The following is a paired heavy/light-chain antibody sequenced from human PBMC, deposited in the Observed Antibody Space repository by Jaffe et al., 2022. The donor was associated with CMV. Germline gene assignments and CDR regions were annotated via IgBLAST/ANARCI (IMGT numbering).Heavy chain of an antibody. V-gene: IGHV3-15*01. CDR3: ATEGGSSGWGDALVI. D-gene: IGHD6-19*01. J-gene: IGHJ3*02. CDR2: IRSKTDGGTT. CDR1: GFTFSNTW. Sequence: EVQLVESGGGLVKPGGSLRLSCAASGFTFSNTWMSWVRQAPGKGLEWVGRIRSKTDGGTTDYAAPVKDRFSISRDDSKDTLYLQMNSLKTEDTAVYYCATEGGSSGWGDALVIWGQGTMVTVSS.
Light chain of an antibody. CDR3: QQGNSFPRT. Sequence: DIQMTQSPSSVSASVGDTVTITCRASQGIRSWLAWYQQKPGKAPKLLIFAASSLQGGVPSRFSGSGSGTDFTLTISSLQPEDFASYYCQQGNSFPRTFGQGTKVEIK. J-gene: IGKJ1*01. CDR1: QGIRSW. CDR2: AAS. V-gene: IGKV1-12*01.